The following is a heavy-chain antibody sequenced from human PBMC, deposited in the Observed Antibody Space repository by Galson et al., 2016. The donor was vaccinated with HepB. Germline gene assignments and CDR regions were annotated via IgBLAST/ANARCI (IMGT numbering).Heavy chain of an antibody. Sequence: SLRLSCAASGFIVRDNYMTWVRQAPGKGLEWVSLMYVGGSTHYADSVKVRFTLSPDLSKNTLDIQMTSLRAEDTAVYYCARGLPAGPIAVAAYDHWVQGTLVTVSS. CDR3: ARGLPAGPIAVAAYDH. CDR1: GFIVRDNY. CDR2: MYVGGST. D-gene: IGHD6-19*01. J-gene: IGHJ4*02. V-gene: IGHV3-53*01.